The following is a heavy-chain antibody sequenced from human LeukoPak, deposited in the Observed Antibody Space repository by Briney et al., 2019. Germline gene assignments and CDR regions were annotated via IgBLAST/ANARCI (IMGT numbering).Heavy chain of an antibody. CDR3: ARKFRPFDY. CDR1: GGSISTYY. V-gene: IGHV4-59*01. J-gene: IGHJ4*02. Sequence: SETLSLTCTVSGGSISTYYWSWIRQPPGKGLEWIGYIHYTGSTSYNPSLKSRVTTSVDTSKNRLSLELTSVTAADTAVYYCARKFRPFDYGAQ. CDR2: IHYTGST.